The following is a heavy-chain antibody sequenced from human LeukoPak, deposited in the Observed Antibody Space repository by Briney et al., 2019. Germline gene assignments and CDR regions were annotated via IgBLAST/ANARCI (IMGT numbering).Heavy chain of an antibody. D-gene: IGHD6-13*01. CDR3: ARSMYSSSWTETDY. J-gene: IGHJ4*02. V-gene: IGHV4-59*08. CDR2: IYYSGST. Sequence: SETLSLTCTVSGGSISSYYWSWIRQPPGKGLEWIGYIYYSGSTNYNPSLKSRVTISVDTSKNQFSLKLSSVTAADTAVYYCARSMYSSSWTETDYWGQGTLVTVSS. CDR1: GGSISSYY.